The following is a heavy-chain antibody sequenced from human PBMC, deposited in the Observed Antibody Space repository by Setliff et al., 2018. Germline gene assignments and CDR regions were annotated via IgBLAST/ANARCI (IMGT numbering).Heavy chain of an antibody. J-gene: IGHJ5*02. D-gene: IGHD3-22*01. CDR3: VRRTYYYDTSPMGWFDP. CDR2: IYHSGSS. Sequence: SETLSLTCTVSGGSINSMSYYWGWIRQPPGKGLEWIGSIYHSGSSYYNPSLRSRVTISVDTSKNQFSLKLSSVTAADTAVYYCVRRTYYYDTSPMGWFDPWGQGILVTVSS. CDR1: GGSINSMSYY. V-gene: IGHV4-39*07.